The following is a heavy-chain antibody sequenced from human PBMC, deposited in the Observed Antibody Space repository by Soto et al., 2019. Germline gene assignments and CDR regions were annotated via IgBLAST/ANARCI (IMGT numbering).Heavy chain of an antibody. CDR3: AKDLGYSGYGVFDS. V-gene: IGHV3-30*18. J-gene: IGHJ4*02. D-gene: IGHD5-12*01. CDR1: GFTFSSYG. Sequence: GGSLRLSCAASGFTFSSYGMHWVRQAPGKGLEWVAVISYDGSNKYYADSVKGRFTISRDNSKSALFLQMNSLRAEDTAVYYCAKDLGYSGYGVFDSWGQGTLVTVSS. CDR2: ISYDGSNK.